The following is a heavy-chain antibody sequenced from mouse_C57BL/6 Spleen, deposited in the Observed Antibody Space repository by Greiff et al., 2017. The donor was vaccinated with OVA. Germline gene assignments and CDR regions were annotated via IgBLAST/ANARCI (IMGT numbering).Heavy chain of an antibody. Sequence: QVQLQQSGAELVKPGASLTLSCTASGYTFTEYTIHWVKQRSGQGLEWIGWFYPGSGSIKYNEKFKDKATLSADKSSSTVYLELSRLTSEDSAVYICTRHGDGGDYYDSTPLMDYWGQGTSVTVSS. V-gene: IGHV1-62-2*01. CDR2: FYPGSGSI. CDR1: GYTFTEYT. J-gene: IGHJ4*01. D-gene: IGHD1-1*01. CDR3: TRHGDGGDYYDSTPLMDY.